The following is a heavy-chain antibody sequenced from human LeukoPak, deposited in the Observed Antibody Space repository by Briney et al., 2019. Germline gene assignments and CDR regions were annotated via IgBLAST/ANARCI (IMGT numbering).Heavy chain of an antibody. V-gene: IGHV4-34*01. D-gene: IGHD1-14*01. Sequence: SETLSLTCAVYGGSFSGYYWSWIRQPPGKGLEWIGEINHSGSANYNPSLKSRVTISVDTSKNQFSLKLSSVTAADTAVYYCARDQRYNLIFLDYWGQGTLVTVSS. CDR3: ARDQRYNLIFLDY. CDR1: GGSFSGYY. J-gene: IGHJ4*02. CDR2: INHSGSA.